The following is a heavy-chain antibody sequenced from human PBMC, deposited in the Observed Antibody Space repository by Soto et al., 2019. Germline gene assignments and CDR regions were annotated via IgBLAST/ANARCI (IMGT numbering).Heavy chain of an antibody. Sequence: SETLSLTRAVYGGSFSGYYWSWIRQPPGKGLEWIGEINHSGSTNYNPSLKSRVTISVDTSKNQFSLKLSSVTAADTAVYYCARGVPGYCSGGSCYPHFDYWGQGTLVTVSS. D-gene: IGHD2-15*01. CDR3: ARGVPGYCSGGSCYPHFDY. J-gene: IGHJ4*02. CDR2: INHSGST. CDR1: GGSFSGYY. V-gene: IGHV4-34*01.